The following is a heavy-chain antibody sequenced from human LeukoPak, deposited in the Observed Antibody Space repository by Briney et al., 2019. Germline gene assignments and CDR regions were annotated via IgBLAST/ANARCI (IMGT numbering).Heavy chain of an antibody. D-gene: IGHD3-10*01. V-gene: IGHV1-18*04. CDR1: GYTFTSYG. J-gene: IGHJ4*02. CDR3: ARDLMQADTMGRAGGY. CDR2: ISAYNGNT. Sequence: ASVKVSCKASGYTFTSYGISWVRQAPGQGLEWMGWISAYNGNTNYAQKLQGRVTMTTDTSTSTAYMELRSLRSDDTAVYYCARDLMQADTMGRAGGYWGQGTLVTVSS.